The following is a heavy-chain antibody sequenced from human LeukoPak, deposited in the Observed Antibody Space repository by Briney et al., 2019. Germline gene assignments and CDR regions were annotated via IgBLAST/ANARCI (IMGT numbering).Heavy chain of an antibody. CDR2: IKQDGSEK. D-gene: IGHD3-22*01. V-gene: IGHV3-7*01. CDR3: ARVGSGYLDDYFDY. Sequence: GGSLRLSCAASGFTFSSYWMSWVRQAPGKGLEWVANIKQDGSEKYYVDSVKGRFTISRDNAKNSLYLQMNSLRAEDTAVYYCARVGSGYLDDYFDYWGQGTLVTVSS. CDR1: GFTFSSYW. J-gene: IGHJ4*02.